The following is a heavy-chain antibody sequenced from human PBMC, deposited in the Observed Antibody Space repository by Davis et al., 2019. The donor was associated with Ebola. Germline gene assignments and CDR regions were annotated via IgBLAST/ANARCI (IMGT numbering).Heavy chain of an antibody. CDR1: GFTFSSYW. CDR2: IKTDGSYT. D-gene: IGHD5/OR15-5a*01. Sequence: GESLKISCAASGFTFSSYWMHWVRQAPGKGLVWVSRIKTDGSYTNYADSVKGRFAIFRDNAKNTLYLQMNSLRAEDTAVYYCARQHDPSTPAPGFWGQGTLATVSS. V-gene: IGHV3-74*01. J-gene: IGHJ4*02. CDR3: ARQHDPSTPAPGF.